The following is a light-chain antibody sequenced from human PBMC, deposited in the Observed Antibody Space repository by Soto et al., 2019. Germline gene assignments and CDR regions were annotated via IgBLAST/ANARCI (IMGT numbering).Light chain of an antibody. V-gene: IGKV1-5*03. CDR1: QSIRSW. CDR3: QQYNSFTWT. Sequence: DIQMTQSPSTLSASVGDRVTITCRASQSIRSWLAWYQQKPGKAPKLLIYKASSLESGVPSRFSGSGSGTEFTLTISSLQPDDFATYYCQQYNSFTWTFGQGTKVELK. J-gene: IGKJ1*01. CDR2: KAS.